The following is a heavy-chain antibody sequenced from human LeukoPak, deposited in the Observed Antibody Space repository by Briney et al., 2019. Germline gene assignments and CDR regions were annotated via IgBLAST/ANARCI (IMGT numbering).Heavy chain of an antibody. V-gene: IGHV3-7*01. CDR2: IKQDGSEK. D-gene: IGHD1-14*01. Sequence: GGSLRLSCAASGLTFSSYWMSWVRQAPGKGLEWVANIKQDGSEKYYVDSVKGRFTISRDNAKNSLYLQMNSLRAEDTAVYYCARVSEYYGMDVWGQGTLVTVSS. CDR1: GLTFSSYW. J-gene: IGHJ6*02. CDR3: ARVSEYYGMDV.